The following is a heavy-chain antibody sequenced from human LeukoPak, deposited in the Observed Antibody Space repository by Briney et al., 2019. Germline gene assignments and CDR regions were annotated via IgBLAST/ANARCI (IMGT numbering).Heavy chain of an antibody. Sequence: SETLSLTCAVSGDSINSFYWSWIRQPPGKGLEWIGYVFHTGDTNSNPSLKSRVTVSLDTSTSQVSLRLTSVTAADTAVYYCARHPFATPFDHWGQGILVTVSS. CDR1: GDSINSFY. CDR3: ARHPFATPFDH. D-gene: IGHD2-15*01. CDR2: VFHTGDT. J-gene: IGHJ4*02. V-gene: IGHV4-59*08.